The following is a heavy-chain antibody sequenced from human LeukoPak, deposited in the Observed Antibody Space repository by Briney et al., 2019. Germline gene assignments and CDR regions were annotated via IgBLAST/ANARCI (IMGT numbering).Heavy chain of an antibody. CDR3: ARGLRMSRPYGSGSYYIPEYFQH. D-gene: IGHD3-10*01. Sequence: PSETLSLTCAVYGGSFSGYYWSWIRQPPGKGLEWIGEINHSGSTNYNPSLKSRVTISVDTSKNQFSLKLSSVTAADTAVYYCARGLRMSRPYGSGSYYIPEYFQHWGQGTLVTVSS. CDR2: INHSGST. V-gene: IGHV4-34*01. J-gene: IGHJ1*01. CDR1: GGSFSGYY.